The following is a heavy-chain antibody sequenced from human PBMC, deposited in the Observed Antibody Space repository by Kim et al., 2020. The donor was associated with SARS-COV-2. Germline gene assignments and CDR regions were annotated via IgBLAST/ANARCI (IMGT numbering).Heavy chain of an antibody. D-gene: IGHD1-1*01. J-gene: IGHJ4*02. Sequence: GGSLRLSCAASGFTFSSYAMSWVRQAPGKGLEWVSVIYSGGSSTYYADSVKGRFTISRDNSKNTLYLQMNSLRAEDTAVYYCAKFRHAEREISPLDYWGQGTLVTVSS. CDR2: IYSGGSST. CDR1: GFTFSSYA. CDR3: AKFRHAEREISPLDY. V-gene: IGHV3-23*03.